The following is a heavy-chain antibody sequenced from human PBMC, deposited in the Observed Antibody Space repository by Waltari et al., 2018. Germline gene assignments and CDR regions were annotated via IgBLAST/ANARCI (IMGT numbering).Heavy chain of an antibody. CDR2: LDPEYGEA. CDR1: GYSLTESA. V-gene: IGHV1-24*01. CDR3: TRDRVGYCSGGTCYSRWFDP. D-gene: IGHD2-15*01. Sequence: QVQLVQSGAAVTKPGASVKVTCRVSGYSLTESALHWVRQAPGKGLEWLGGLDPEYGEAVYAQEFQGRVTMTEDTSKDTAYMELSSLTYEDTAVYYCTRDRVGYCSGGTCYSRWFDPWGQGTLVTVSS. J-gene: IGHJ5*02.